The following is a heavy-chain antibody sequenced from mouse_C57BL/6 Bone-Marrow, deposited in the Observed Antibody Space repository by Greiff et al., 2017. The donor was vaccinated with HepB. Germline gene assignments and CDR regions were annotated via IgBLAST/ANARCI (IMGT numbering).Heavy chain of an antibody. CDR2: ISDGGSYT. Sequence: EVQRVESGGGLVKPGGSLKLSCAASGFTFSSYAMSWVRQTPEKRLEWVATISDGGSYTYYPDNVKGRFTISRDNAKNNLYLQMSHLKSEDTAMYYCARGWGLRTYWGQGTLVTVSA. V-gene: IGHV5-4*01. CDR3: ARGWGLRTY. CDR1: GFTFSSYA. D-gene: IGHD2-3*01. J-gene: IGHJ3*01.